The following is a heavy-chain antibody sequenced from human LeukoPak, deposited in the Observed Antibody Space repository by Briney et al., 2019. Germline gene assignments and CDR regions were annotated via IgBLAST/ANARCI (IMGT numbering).Heavy chain of an antibody. Sequence: ASVKVSCKASGYTFTSYDISWVRQAPGQGLEWMGWISAYNGNTDYAQKLQGRVTMTTDTSTSTAYMELRSLRSDDTAVYYCATGLWGGSGYEYYFDYWGQGTLVTVSS. CDR3: ATGLWGGSGYEYYFDY. J-gene: IGHJ4*02. V-gene: IGHV1-18*01. CDR2: ISAYNGNT. CDR1: GYTFTSYD. D-gene: IGHD3-22*01.